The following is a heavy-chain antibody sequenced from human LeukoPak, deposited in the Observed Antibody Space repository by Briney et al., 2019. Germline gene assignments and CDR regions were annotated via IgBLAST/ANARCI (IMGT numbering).Heavy chain of an antibody. Sequence: PGGSLRLSCAASGFTFSSYSMNWVRQAPGKGLEWVSYISSSSSTIYYADSVKGRFTISRDNAKNSLYLQMNSLRVEDTAVYYCATSSMVRGAVIGYWGQGTLVTVSS. CDR1: GFTFSSYS. D-gene: IGHD3-10*01. V-gene: IGHV3-48*04. J-gene: IGHJ4*02. CDR3: ATSSMVRGAVIGY. CDR2: ISSSSSTI.